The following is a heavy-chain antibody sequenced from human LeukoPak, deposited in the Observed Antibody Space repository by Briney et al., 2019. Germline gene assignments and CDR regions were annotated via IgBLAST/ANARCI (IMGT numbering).Heavy chain of an antibody. V-gene: IGHV3-13*01. J-gene: IGHJ3*02. CDR2: IGTAGDT. D-gene: IGHD3-22*01. CDR1: GFTFSSYD. Sequence: PGGSLRLSCAASGFTFSSYDMHWVRKATGKGLEWVSAIGTAGDTYYPGSVKGRFTISRENAKNSLYLQMNSLRAGDTAVYYCARGGRGYYVDAFDIWGQGTMVTVSS. CDR3: ARGGRGYYVDAFDI.